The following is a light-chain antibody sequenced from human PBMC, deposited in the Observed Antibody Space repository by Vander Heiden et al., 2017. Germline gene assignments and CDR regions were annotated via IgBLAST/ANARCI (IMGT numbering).Light chain of an antibody. CDR1: QSVSSN. J-gene: IGKJ4*01. CDR3: HEENTWPFT. Sequence: EIVMTRSAATLSVSPGERATLSCRASQSVSSNLAWYQQKPGQAPRLLIYGASTRATGIPARFSDSGSGTEFTLTISSLQSEDFAVYYCHEENTWPFTFGGGTKVEIK. V-gene: IGKV3-15*01. CDR2: GAS.